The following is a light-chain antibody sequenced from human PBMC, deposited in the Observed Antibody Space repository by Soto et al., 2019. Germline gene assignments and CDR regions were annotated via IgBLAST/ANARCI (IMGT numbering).Light chain of an antibody. V-gene: IGKV1-5*03. CDR1: QSISSW. CDR3: QEYNDKWT. CDR2: KAS. Sequence: DIQMTPSPSTLSASVGDRVTITCRASQSISSWLACYQQKPGTAPNLLIYKASTLQSGVPSRFSGSGSGKEFTLTIISLQPDDAATYYCQEYNDKWTFGQGTKVDIK. J-gene: IGKJ1*01.